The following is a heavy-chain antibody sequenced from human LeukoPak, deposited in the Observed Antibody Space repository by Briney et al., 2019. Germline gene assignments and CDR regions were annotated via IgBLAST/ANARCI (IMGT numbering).Heavy chain of an antibody. Sequence: GGSLRLSCGASGFTFISYWLSGVRQPPGRGVEGVANIKQDGSEKYCVDSVKGGLTISRDNAKHSLYLQMNSLRAEDTAVYYCARDYYDSSGYYYFDYWGQGTLVTVSS. V-gene: IGHV3-7*01. CDR2: IKQDGSEK. D-gene: IGHD3-22*01. CDR3: ARDYYDSSGYYYFDY. CDR1: GFTFISYW. J-gene: IGHJ4*02.